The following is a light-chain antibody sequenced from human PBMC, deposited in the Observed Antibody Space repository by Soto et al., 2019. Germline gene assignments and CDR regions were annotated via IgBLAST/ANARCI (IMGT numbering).Light chain of an antibody. Sequence: QAVVTQPPSASGTPGQRVTISCSGSSSNIGNNYVYWYQHLPGTAPKVLIYRNNQRPSGVPDRFSGSKSGTSASLAISGLRSEDEADYYCAAWDDSLTGLVFGGGTKLTVL. J-gene: IGLJ3*02. V-gene: IGLV1-47*01. CDR3: AAWDDSLTGLV. CDR1: SSNIGNNY. CDR2: RNN.